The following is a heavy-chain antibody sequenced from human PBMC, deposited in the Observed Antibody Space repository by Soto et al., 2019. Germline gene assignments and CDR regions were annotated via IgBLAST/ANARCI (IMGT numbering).Heavy chain of an antibody. CDR1: GFTFSSYA. CDR3: AGATTSDY. Sequence: EVQLLESGGGVVQPGESLRLSCAASGFTFSSYAISWVRQAPGKGLEWVSSISVSGGSTYYADAVKGRFTFSRPNAKNTWYLQMNSLRADDPALYYYAGATTSDYWGQGTLVTVCS. V-gene: IGHV3-23*01. D-gene: IGHD5-12*01. J-gene: IGHJ4*02. CDR2: ISVSGGST.